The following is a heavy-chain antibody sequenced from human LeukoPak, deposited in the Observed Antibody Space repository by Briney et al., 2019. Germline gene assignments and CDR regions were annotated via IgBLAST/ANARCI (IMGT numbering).Heavy chain of an antibody. CDR1: GFTFSRYW. Sequence: QPGESLRLSCAASGFTFSRYWMTWVRQAPGKGLEWVANIKEDGSAQYYVHSVRGRFTISRDNAKNSLSLQMNSLRVEDTAVYYCARDPQDKRRTTVNYWGQGTLVTVSS. D-gene: IGHD1-7*01. J-gene: IGHJ4*02. CDR3: ARDPQDKRRTTVNY. V-gene: IGHV3-7*01. CDR2: IKEDGSAQ.